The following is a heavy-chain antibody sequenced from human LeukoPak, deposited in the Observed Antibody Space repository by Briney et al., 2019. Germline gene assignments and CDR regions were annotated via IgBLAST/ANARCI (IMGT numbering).Heavy chain of an antibody. J-gene: IGHJ4*02. CDR2: MNPNSGNT. V-gene: IGHV1-8*01. D-gene: IGHD3-10*01. Sequence: ASVKVSCKASGYTFTSYDINWVRQATGQGLEWMGWMNPNSGNTGYAQKFQGRVTMTRHTSTSTAYMELSSLRSEDTAVYYCARESGFYGSGSRFWGQGTLVTVSS. CDR1: GYTFTSYD. CDR3: ARESGFYGSGSRF.